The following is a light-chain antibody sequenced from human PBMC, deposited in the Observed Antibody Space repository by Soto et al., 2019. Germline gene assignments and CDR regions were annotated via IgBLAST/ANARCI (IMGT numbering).Light chain of an antibody. Sequence: EIVLTQSPATLSLSPGERATLSCRASQSVSSYLAWYQQKPGQAPRLLIYDASNRATGIPARFSGSGSGSDFTLTSSSLEPEDFAVYYCQQRSNWPTFGGGTKVESK. CDR1: QSVSSY. V-gene: IGKV3-11*01. CDR3: QQRSNWPT. CDR2: DAS. J-gene: IGKJ4*01.